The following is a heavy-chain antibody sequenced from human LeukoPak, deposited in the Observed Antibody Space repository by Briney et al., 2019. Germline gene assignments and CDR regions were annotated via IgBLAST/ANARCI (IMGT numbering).Heavy chain of an antibody. CDR3: AKAGSSGYYRYYYYMDV. CDR1: GLTFSSYA. D-gene: IGHD3-22*01. Sequence: GGSLRLSCAASGLTFSSYAMRWVRQAPGKGLEWVSAICGSGGSTYYADSVKGRFTISRDNSKNTLYLQMNSLSAEDTAVYYCAKAGSSGYYRYYYYMDVWGKGTTVTVSS. CDR2: ICGSGGST. V-gene: IGHV3-23*01. J-gene: IGHJ6*03.